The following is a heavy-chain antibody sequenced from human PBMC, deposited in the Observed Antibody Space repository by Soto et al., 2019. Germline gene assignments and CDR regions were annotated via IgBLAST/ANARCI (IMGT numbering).Heavy chain of an antibody. V-gene: IGHV3-66*01. CDR3: ARVLVWFGERGYGMDV. CDR1: GFTVSSNY. CDR2: IYSGGST. J-gene: IGHJ6*02. Sequence: EVQLVESGGGLVQPGGSLRLSCAASGFTVSSNYMSWVRQAPGKGLEWVSVIYSGGSTYYADSVKGRFTISRDNSKTTLYLQMNRLGAEDTAVYYCARVLVWFGERGYGMDVWGQGTTVTVSS. D-gene: IGHD3-10*01.